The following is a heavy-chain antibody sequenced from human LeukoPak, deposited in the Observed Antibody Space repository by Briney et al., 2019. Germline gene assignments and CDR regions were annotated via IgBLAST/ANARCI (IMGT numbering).Heavy chain of an antibody. D-gene: IGHD3-22*01. Sequence: GGSLRLSCAASGFTFSSYAMSWVRQAPGKGLEWVSAISGSGGSTYYADSVKGRFTISRDNSKNTLYLQMNSLRAEDTAVYYCAKDLAFTMIVAVITKNFDYWGQGTLVTVSS. CDR2: ISGSGGST. CDR1: GFTFSSYA. J-gene: IGHJ4*02. CDR3: AKDLAFTMIVAVITKNFDY. V-gene: IGHV3-23*01.